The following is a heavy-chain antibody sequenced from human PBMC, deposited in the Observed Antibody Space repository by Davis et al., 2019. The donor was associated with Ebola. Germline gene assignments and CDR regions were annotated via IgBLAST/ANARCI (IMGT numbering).Heavy chain of an antibody. V-gene: IGHV3-30*18. J-gene: IGHJ4*02. Sequence: SLKIPCAASGFTFSSYGMHWVRQAPAKGLERVAVISYDGSNKYYADSVKGRFTISRDNSKNKLYLQMTSLRAEDTAVYYCAKVAWGSSFYWGQGTLVTVSS. CDR2: ISYDGSNK. D-gene: IGHD3-16*01. CDR3: AKVAWGSSFY. CDR1: GFTFSSYG.